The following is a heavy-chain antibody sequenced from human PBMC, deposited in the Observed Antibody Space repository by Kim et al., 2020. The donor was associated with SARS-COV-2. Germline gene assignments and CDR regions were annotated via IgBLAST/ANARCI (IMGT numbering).Heavy chain of an antibody. D-gene: IGHD1-26*01. CDR1: GYNFATYW. Sequence: GESLKISCKGSGYNFATYWIAWVRQMPGKGLECMGIIYPGDSDTRYRPSFEGQVTISVDRSISTAYLQWTNLKASDTAMYYCASHVGSSRISPLEYWGQG. CDR3: ASHVGSSRISPLEY. V-gene: IGHV5-51*01. CDR2: IYPGDSDT. J-gene: IGHJ4*02.